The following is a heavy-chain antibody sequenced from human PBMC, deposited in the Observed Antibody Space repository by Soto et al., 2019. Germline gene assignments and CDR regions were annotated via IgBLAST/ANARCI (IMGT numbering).Heavy chain of an antibody. CDR3: AKKVLPHGGSCFDP. CDR1: GFTFSDYA. CDR2: ISGGGGAT. D-gene: IGHD2-15*01. J-gene: IGHJ5*02. V-gene: IGHV3-23*01. Sequence: EVQLLESGGGLVQPGGSLRLSCTASGFTFSDYAMSWVRQAPGTGLQWVSTISGGGGATFYADSVKGRFTISRDNSNSTLYHQMNSLGAADPAVVYCAKKVLPHGGSCFDPWGQGTLVTVSS.